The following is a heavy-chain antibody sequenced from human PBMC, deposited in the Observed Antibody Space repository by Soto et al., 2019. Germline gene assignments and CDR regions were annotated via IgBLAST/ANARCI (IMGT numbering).Heavy chain of an antibody. CDR2: ISSNGGST. CDR1: GFTFSSYA. J-gene: IGHJ4*02. D-gene: IGHD1-26*01. Sequence: PGGSLSLSCAASGFTFSSYAMHWVRQAPGKGLEYVSAISSNGGSTYYADSVKGRFTISRDNSKNTLYLQMGSLRAEDMAVYYCARSSGSYYDHFDYWGQGTLVTVSS. CDR3: ARSSGSYYDHFDY. V-gene: IGHV3-64*02.